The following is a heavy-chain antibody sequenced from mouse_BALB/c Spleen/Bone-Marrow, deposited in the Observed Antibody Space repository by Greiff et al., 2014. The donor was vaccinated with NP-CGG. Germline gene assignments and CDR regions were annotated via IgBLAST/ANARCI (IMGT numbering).Heavy chain of an antibody. CDR2: ISSGGSYT. J-gene: IGHJ2*01. Sequence: DVQLVESGGGLVKPGGSLKLSCAASGFTFSSYAMSWVRQSPEKRLEWVAEISSGGSYTYYPDTVTGRFTISRDNAKNTLYLEMSSLRSEDTAMYYCARPYGNYFDYWGQGTTLTVSS. D-gene: IGHD2-1*01. V-gene: IGHV5-9-4*01. CDR3: ARPYGNYFDY. CDR1: GFTFSSYA.